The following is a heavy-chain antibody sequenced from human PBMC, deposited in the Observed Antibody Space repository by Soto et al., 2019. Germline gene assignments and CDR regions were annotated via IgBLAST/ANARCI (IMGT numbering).Heavy chain of an antibody. J-gene: IGHJ4*02. D-gene: IGHD2-15*01. V-gene: IGHV3-30*03. CDR2: ISYDGRNE. Sequence: GGSLRLSCEASGFTFSTYGMHWVRQAPGKGLEWVAVISYDGRNENYVDSVKGRFTISRDNSKNTLYLQINSLRIDDTAVFYCARGNDYDSATFDYWGQGAQVPVSS. CDR1: GFTFSTYG. CDR3: ARGNDYDSATFDY.